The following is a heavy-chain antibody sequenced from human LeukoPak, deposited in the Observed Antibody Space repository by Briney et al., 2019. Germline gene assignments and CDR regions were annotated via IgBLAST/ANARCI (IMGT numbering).Heavy chain of an antibody. V-gene: IGHV3-74*01. Sequence: GGSLRLSCAASGFSFSSYWMHWVRQTPGRGLMWVSRINSDGSSTTYADSVKGRFTISRDNAKNTLYLQMNSLRAEDTAVYYCARLMSVAAAWFDPWGQGTLVTVSS. J-gene: IGHJ5*02. CDR3: ARLMSVAAAWFDP. CDR2: INSDGSST. D-gene: IGHD6-13*01. CDR1: GFSFSSYW.